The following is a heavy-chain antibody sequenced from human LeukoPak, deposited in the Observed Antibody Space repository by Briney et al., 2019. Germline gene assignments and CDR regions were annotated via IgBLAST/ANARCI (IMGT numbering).Heavy chain of an antibody. Sequence: GGSLRLSCAASGFTFSSHGMHWVRQAPGKGLEWLTLIAYDGSYVYYADSVKGRFTISRDNSKNTLYLQMNSLETEDTAMYYCVNWAGGNSDGTYEHWGQGTLVTVSS. CDR2: IAYDGSYV. CDR1: GFTFSSHG. CDR3: VNWAGGNSDGTYEH. V-gene: IGHV3-30*18. D-gene: IGHD4-23*01. J-gene: IGHJ1*01.